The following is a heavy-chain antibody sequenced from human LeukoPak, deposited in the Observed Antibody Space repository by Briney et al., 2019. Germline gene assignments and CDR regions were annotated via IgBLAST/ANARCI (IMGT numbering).Heavy chain of an antibody. Sequence: SETLSLTCAVYGGSFSGYYWSWIRQPPGKGLEWIGEINHRGSTNYNPSLKSRVTISVDTSKNQFSLKLSSVTAADTAVYYCARGRLYYDFWSGFKADYWGQGTLVTVSS. CDR2: INHRGST. CDR3: ARGRLYYDFWSGFKADY. CDR1: GGSFSGYY. V-gene: IGHV4-34*01. D-gene: IGHD3-3*01. J-gene: IGHJ4*02.